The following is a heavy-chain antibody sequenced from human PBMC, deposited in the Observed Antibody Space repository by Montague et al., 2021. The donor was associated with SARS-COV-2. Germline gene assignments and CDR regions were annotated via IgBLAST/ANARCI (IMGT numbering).Heavy chain of an antibody. J-gene: IGHJ3*02. CDR3: TRDYRSIVGDGLDI. CDR2: ISTSAYTT. Sequence: LRLSCAASGFTFGNYDMNWVRQAPGKGPEWISYISTSAYTTSYAGSVKGRFTISRDNGKNSLYLQMNSLRVEDTAVYYCTRDYRSIVGDGLDIWGQGTKVTVSS. CDR1: GFTFGNYD. V-gene: IGHV3-48*03. D-gene: IGHD3-16*02.